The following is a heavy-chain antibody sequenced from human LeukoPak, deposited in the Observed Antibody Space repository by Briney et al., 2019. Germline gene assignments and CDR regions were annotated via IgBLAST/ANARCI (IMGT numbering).Heavy chain of an antibody. Sequence: GSSVKVSCKASGGTFRSYTISWVRQAPGQGLEWMGRIIPILNITDYAQNFQGRVTLTADKSTSTAYMELSTLRSEDTAVYYCAKDGVVVVATSVYYYYYGMDVWGQGTTVTVSS. D-gene: IGHD2-2*01. CDR3: AKDGVVVVATSVYYYYYGMDV. CDR2: IIPILNIT. CDR1: GGTFRSYT. J-gene: IGHJ6*02. V-gene: IGHV1-69*02.